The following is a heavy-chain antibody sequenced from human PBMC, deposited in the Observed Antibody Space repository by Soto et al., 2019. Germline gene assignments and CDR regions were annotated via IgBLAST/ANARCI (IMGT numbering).Heavy chain of an antibody. CDR3: ARGPTTEKVDS. Sequence: ASETLSLTCAVSGGSISSGGFYWSWIRQHPGKGLEWIGYIDDTETTYYNPSLKNRVTISVDTSKNQFSLKLSSVTAADTAVYYCARGPTTEKVDSWGQGILVTVSS. CDR1: GGSISSGGFY. J-gene: IGHJ4*02. CDR2: IDDTETT. V-gene: IGHV4-31*11.